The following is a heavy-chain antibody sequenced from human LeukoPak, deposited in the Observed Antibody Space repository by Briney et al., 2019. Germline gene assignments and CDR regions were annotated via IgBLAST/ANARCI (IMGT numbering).Heavy chain of an antibody. D-gene: IGHD2-2*01. CDR3: ARADSTSLFDY. V-gene: IGHV4-31*03. J-gene: IGHJ4*02. CDR1: GASISSGGYY. CDR2: IYYSGST. Sequence: PSQTLSLTCTVSGASISSGGYYWSWIRQHRGKGLEWIGYIYYSGSTYYNPSLKSRVTISVDTSKNQFSLKLSSVTAADTAVYYCARADSTSLFDYWGQGTLVTVSS.